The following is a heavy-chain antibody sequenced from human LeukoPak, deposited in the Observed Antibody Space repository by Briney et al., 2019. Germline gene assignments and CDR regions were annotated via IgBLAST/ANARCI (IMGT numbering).Heavy chain of an antibody. V-gene: IGHV4-4*07. CDR2: IYTSGST. D-gene: IGHD1-26*01. CDR3: ARGPYSGSDVDY. Sequence: SETLSLTCTVSGGSISSYYWSWIRQPAGKGLEWIGRIYTSGSTNYNPSLKSRVTISVDTSKNQFSLKLSSVTASDTAVYYCARGPYSGSDVDYWGQGTLVTVSS. CDR1: GGSISSYY. J-gene: IGHJ4*02.